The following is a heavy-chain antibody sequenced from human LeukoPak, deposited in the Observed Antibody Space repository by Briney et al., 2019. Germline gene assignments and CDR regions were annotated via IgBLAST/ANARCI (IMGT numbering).Heavy chain of an antibody. CDR3: AKGFWGNFDY. D-gene: IGHD3-16*01. J-gene: IGHJ4*02. CDR1: GGTFSSTA. CDR2: IIPFFGKA. V-gene: IGHV1-69*01. Sequence: SVKVSCKASGGTFSSTAINWVRQAPGQRLEWMGGIIPFFGKAGYAQKFQGRVTITADDSTNTAHMELSSLRSEDTAVYYCAKGFWGNFDYWGQGTLVTVSS.